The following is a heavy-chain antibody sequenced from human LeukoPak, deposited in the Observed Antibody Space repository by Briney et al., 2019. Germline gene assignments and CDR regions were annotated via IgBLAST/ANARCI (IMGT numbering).Heavy chain of an antibody. CDR3: ASPTVVGATSDY. D-gene: IGHD1-26*01. CDR2: INNSGNT. Sequence: PSETLSLTCTVSGGSISSNNYYWGWIRQPPGKGLEWIGNINNSGNTNYKPSLKSRVTISVDTSKNQFSLKLSSVTAADTAVYYCASPTVVGATSDYWGQGTLVTVSS. V-gene: IGHV4-39*07. CDR1: GGSISSNNYY. J-gene: IGHJ4*02.